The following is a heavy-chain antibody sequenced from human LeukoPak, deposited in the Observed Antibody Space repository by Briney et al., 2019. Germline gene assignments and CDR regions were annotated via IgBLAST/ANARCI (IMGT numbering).Heavy chain of an antibody. CDR2: IKQDGSEK. Sequence: AGGSLRLSCAASGFTLSRHWMSWVRQAPGKGLEWVANIKQDGSEKNYVDSVKGRFTISRDNAKNSLYLQMNSLRAEDTAVYYCARTVTTVSGISDYWGQGTLVTVSS. V-gene: IGHV3-7*01. CDR3: ARTVTTVSGISDY. CDR1: GFTLSRHW. D-gene: IGHD4-11*01. J-gene: IGHJ4*02.